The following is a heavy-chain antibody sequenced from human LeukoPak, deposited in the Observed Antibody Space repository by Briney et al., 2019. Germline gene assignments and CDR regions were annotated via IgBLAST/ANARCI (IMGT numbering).Heavy chain of an antibody. CDR3: VRAPADPLRPYGMNV. V-gene: IGHV1-18*01. CDR2: ISGYNGDT. J-gene: IGHJ6*02. Sequence: ASVKVSCKASGYSFTNFGVTWVRQAPGQGLEWMGWISGYNGDTNYAQRFQGRVTMTTDASTSTAYMELKTLRSDDTAVFYCVRAPADPLRPYGMNVWGQGTTGIVSS. D-gene: IGHD3-16*01. CDR1: GYSFTNFG.